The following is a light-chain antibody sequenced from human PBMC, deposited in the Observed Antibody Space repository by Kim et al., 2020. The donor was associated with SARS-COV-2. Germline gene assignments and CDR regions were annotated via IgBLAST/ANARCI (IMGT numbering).Light chain of an antibody. V-gene: IGLV3-19*01. CDR3: NSRDSSGNHQRVV. CDR1: SLRSYY. J-gene: IGLJ2*01. CDR2: GKN. Sequence: GQTVRITCKGDSLRSYYASWYQQKPGQAPVLVIYGKNNRPSGIPDRFSGSSSGNTASLTITGAQAEDEADYYCNSRDSSGNHQRVVFGGGTQLTVL.